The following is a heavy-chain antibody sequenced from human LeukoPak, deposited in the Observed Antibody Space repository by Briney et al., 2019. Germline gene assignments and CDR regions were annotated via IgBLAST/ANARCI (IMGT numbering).Heavy chain of an antibody. D-gene: IGHD3-10*01. CDR3: ARGEYGSGSYHIDY. CDR2: IYYSGST. J-gene: IGHJ4*02. V-gene: IGHV4-39*01. Sequence: SETLSLTCTVSGGSISSSSYYWGWIRQPPGKGLEWIGSIYYSGSTYYNPSLKSRVTISVDTSKNQFSLKLSSVTAADTAVYYCARGEYGSGSYHIDYWGQGTLVTVSS. CDR1: GGSISSSSYY.